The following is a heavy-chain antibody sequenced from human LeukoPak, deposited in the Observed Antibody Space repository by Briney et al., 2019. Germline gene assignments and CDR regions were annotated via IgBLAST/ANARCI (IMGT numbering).Heavy chain of an antibody. D-gene: IGHD3-3*01. CDR1: GFTFSSYW. J-gene: IGHJ4*02. CDR3: ASESYDFWSGYYFY. V-gene: IGHV3-74*01. CDR2: INSDGSST. Sequence: PGGSLRLSCAASGFTFSSYWMHWVRQTPGKGLVWVSRINSDGSSTSYADSVKGRFTISRDNAKNTLYLQMNSLRAEDTAVYYCASESYDFWSGYYFYWGQGTLVTVSS.